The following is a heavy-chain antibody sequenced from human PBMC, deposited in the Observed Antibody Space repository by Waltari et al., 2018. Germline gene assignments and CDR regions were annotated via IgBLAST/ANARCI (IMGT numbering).Heavy chain of an antibody. D-gene: IGHD5-18*01. J-gene: IGHJ4*02. CDR3: ASPGYSYGPTLDY. CDR1: GFTFSSYW. V-gene: IGHV3-74*01. Sequence: EVQLVESGGGLVQPGGSLRLSCAAPGFTFSSYWMHWVRQAPGKGLVWVSRINSDGSSTSYADSVKGRFTISRDNAKNTLYLQMNSLRAEDTAVYYCASPGYSYGPTLDYWAREPWSPSPQ. CDR2: INSDGSST.